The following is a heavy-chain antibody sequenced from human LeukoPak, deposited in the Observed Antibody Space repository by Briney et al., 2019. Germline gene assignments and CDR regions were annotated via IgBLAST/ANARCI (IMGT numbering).Heavy chain of an antibody. CDR1: GGSISSGGYY. CDR3: ARGLLFSWLDP. V-gene: IGHV4-31*03. J-gene: IGHJ5*02. D-gene: IGHD2-21*02. Sequence: SETLSLTSTVSGGSISSGGYYWSWIRQHPGKGLEWIGYIYYSGSTYYNPSLKSRVTISVDTSKNQFSLQLSSVTAADTAVYYCARGLLFSWLDPWGQGTLVTVSS. CDR2: IYYSGST.